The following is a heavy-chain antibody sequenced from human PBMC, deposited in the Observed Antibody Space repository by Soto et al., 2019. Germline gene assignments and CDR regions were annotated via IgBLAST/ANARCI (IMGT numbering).Heavy chain of an antibody. CDR3: AIESRTTVTFDY. J-gene: IGHJ4*02. V-gene: IGHV1-69*12. CDR2: IIPIFGTA. CDR1: GGTFSSSA. D-gene: IGHD4-17*01. Sequence: QVQLGQSGAAVKKTGASVKVACKASGGTFSSSAIRWVRQAHVQGPEWMGGIIPIFGTANYAQKCQGRVTIPADESTSTAYVELSSLRSEDTAVYYCAIESRTTVTFDYWGQGPLVTVSS.